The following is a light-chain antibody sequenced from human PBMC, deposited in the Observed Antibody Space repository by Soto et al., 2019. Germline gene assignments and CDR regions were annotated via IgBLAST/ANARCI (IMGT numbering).Light chain of an antibody. V-gene: IGKV3-11*01. CDR2: DIS. Sequence: EIVLTQSPATLSLSPGERATLSCRASQSVSKCLAWYQQKPGQAPRLLIYDISSRAPGIPARFSGSGSGTDFTLTISSLEPEDVAVYYCQQCNNWPPNTFGQGTRLEIK. J-gene: IGKJ5*01. CDR3: QQCNNWPPNT. CDR1: QSVSKC.